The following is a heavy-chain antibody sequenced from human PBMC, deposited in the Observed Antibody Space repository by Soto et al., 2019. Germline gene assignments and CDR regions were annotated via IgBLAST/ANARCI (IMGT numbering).Heavy chain of an antibody. CDR2: INQDGSEK. V-gene: IGHV3-7*01. J-gene: IGHJ4*02. CDR3: ATAADGRKSPRRSLDS. CDR1: GFPLSSYW. D-gene: IGHD6-13*01. Sequence: GGSLRLSCVAPGFPLSSYWMNWVRRAPGKGREGVANINQDGSEKYYVDSVKGRFTISRDNARNSVYLQMNTLGAEDTAVYYCATAADGRKSPRRSLDSWGQGTLVTVSS.